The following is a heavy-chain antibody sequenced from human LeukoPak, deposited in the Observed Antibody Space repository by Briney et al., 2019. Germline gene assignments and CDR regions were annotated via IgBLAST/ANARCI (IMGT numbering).Heavy chain of an antibody. V-gene: IGHV1-18*01. J-gene: IGHJ4*02. CDR2: ISAYNGNT. D-gene: IGHD2-2*01. Sequence: RVASVKVSCKASGYTFTSYGISWVRQAPGQGLEWMGWISAYNGNTNYAQKLQGRVTMTTDTSTSTAYMELRSLRSDDTAVYYCARDPAWVVVPAAMSTKSLLGSDYWGQGTLVTVSS. CDR3: ARDPAWVVVPAAMSTKSLLGSDY. CDR1: GYTFTSYG.